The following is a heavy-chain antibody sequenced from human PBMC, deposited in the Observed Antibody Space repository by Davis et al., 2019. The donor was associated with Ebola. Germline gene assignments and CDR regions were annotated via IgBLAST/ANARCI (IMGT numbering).Heavy chain of an antibody. V-gene: IGHV3-74*01. CDR3: ARDQVDIVVVVAAPFDY. Sequence: HTGGSLRLSFAASGFTFSSYWMHWVRQAPGKGLVWVSRINSDGSSTSYADSVKGRFTISRDNAKNSLYLQMNSLRAEDTAVYYCARDQVDIVVVVAAPFDYWGQGTLVTVSS. J-gene: IGHJ4*02. D-gene: IGHD2-15*01. CDR1: GFTFSSYW. CDR2: INSDGSST.